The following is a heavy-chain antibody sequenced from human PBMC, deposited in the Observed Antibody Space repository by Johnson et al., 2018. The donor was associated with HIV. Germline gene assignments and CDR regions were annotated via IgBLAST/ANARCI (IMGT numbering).Heavy chain of an antibody. D-gene: IGHD3-3*01. CDR1: GFNVSGNY. CDR2: IYSGGST. V-gene: IGHV3-66*01. J-gene: IGHJ3*02. Sequence: VQLVESGGGFVQRLSCVASGFNVSGNYMSWVRQAPGRGLEWVSVIYSGGSTYYADSVKGRFTIPRDNSRNTLYLQMNSLRAEDTAVYYRARDPLAYDNFWSGSLHAFDIWGQGTMVTVSS. CDR3: ARDPLAYDNFWSGSLHAFDI.